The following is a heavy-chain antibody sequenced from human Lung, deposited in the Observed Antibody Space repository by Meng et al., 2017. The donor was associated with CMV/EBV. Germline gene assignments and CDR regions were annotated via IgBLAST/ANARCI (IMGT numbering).Heavy chain of an antibody. Sequence: SETLSLXCTVSGASISTSYWSWNRQPPGKGPEWIGYIYYTGSTNYNPSLKSRVTISLDTSKNQFSLKLSSVTAADTAVYYCARVYYDSSGSSNTFDIWGQGXMVTVSS. V-gene: IGHV4-59*01. J-gene: IGHJ3*02. D-gene: IGHD3-22*01. CDR2: IYYTGST. CDR3: ARVYYDSSGSSNTFDI. CDR1: GASISTSY.